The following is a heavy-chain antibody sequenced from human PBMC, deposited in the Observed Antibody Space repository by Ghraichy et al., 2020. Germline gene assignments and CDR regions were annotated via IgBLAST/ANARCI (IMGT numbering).Heavy chain of an antibody. D-gene: IGHD3-9*01. CDR3: ARAGILTGYSPSAFDI. CDR2: ISSSSSTI. J-gene: IGHJ3*02. Sequence: GGSLRLSCAASGFTFSSYNMNWVRQAPGKGLEWVSYISSSSSTIYYADSVKGRFTISRDNAKNSLYLQMNSLRDEDTAVYYCARAGILTGYSPSAFDIWGQGTMVTVSS. V-gene: IGHV3-48*02. CDR1: GFTFSSYN.